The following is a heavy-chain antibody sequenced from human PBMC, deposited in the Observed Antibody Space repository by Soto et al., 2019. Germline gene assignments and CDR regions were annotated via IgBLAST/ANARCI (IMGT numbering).Heavy chain of an antibody. CDR3: AREVISPATSDAFDI. CDR2: IYHTGAA. Sequence: QVQLQESGPGLVKPSQTLSVTCTVSGGSLSSDNFFWSWVRQHPETGLEWVGYIYHTGAAYYNPSLKSRLTISLDTSKNPFSLSLISVTAADTAVYYCAREVISPATSDAFDIWGQGTMVTVSS. D-gene: IGHD3-3*02. V-gene: IGHV4-31*03. J-gene: IGHJ3*02. CDR1: GGSLSSDNFF.